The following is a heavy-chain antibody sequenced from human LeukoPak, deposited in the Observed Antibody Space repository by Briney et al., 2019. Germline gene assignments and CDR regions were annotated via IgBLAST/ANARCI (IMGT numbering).Heavy chain of an antibody. CDR3: ASYYCSSGSSYFDT. Sequence: PGRSLRLSCAVSGFTDGYNYMSWVREAPGKGLEWVSVIMRGDTSYAASVKGRFILSRDASKNTVFPQRTRLRAADTAVYFCASYYCSSGSSYFDTWGQGTLVAVSS. J-gene: IGHJ4*02. V-gene: IGHV3-53*01. CDR1: GFTDGYNY. CDR2: IMRGDT. D-gene: IGHD2-15*01.